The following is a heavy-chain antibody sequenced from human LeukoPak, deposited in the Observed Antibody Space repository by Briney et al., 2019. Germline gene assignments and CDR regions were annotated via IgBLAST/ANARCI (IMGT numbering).Heavy chain of an antibody. CDR1: GFTFSSYA. CDR3: AKTTGYTSSPFDY. D-gene: IGHD6-13*01. Sequence: GGSLRLSCAASGFTFSSYAMNWVRQAPGKGLEWVSDISGSGDRTYYADSVKGRFTISRDNSKNTLYLQMNSLRAEDTAVYYCAKTTGYTSSPFDYWVQGTLVTVSS. J-gene: IGHJ4*02. V-gene: IGHV3-23*01. CDR2: ISGSGDRT.